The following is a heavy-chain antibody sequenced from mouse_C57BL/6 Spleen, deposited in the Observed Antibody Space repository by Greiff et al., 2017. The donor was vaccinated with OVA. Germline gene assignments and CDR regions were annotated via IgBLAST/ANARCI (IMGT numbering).Heavy chain of an antibody. V-gene: IGHV1-18*01. Sequence: EVKLMESGPELVKPGASVKIPCKASGYTFTDYNMDWVKQSHGKSLEWIGDINPNNGGTIYNQKFKGKATLTVDKSSSTAYMELRSLTSEDTAVYYCARSIYYDYLWYFDVWGTGTTVTVSS. J-gene: IGHJ1*03. CDR2: INPNNGGT. CDR3: ARSIYYDYLWYFDV. D-gene: IGHD2-4*01. CDR1: GYTFTDYN.